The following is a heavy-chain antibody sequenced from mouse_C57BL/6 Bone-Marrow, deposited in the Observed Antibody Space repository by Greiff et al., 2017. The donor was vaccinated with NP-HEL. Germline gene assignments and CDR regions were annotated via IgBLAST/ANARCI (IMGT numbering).Heavy chain of an antibody. J-gene: IGHJ4*01. CDR1: GYTFTSYW. Sequence: QVQLQQPGAELVMPGASVKLSCKASGYTFTSYWMHWVKQRPGQGLEWIGEIDPSDSYTNYNQKFKGKSTLTVDKSSSTAYMQLSSLTSEDSAVYYCAIELQLVMGAMDYWGQGTSVTVSS. CDR3: AIELQLVMGAMDY. D-gene: IGHD1-2*01. V-gene: IGHV1-69*01. CDR2: IDPSDSYT.